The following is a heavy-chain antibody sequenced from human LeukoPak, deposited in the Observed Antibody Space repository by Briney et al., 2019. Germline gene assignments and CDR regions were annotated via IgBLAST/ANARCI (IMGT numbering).Heavy chain of an antibody. CDR1: GGSISSGGYY. J-gene: IGHJ5*02. CDR3: ARTGTPSDNWFDP. CDR2: IYYSGST. D-gene: IGHD1-7*01. V-gene: IGHV4-31*03. Sequence: SQTLSLTCTVSGGSISSGGYYWSWIRQHPGKGLEWIGYIYYSGSTYYNPSLKSRVTISVDTSKNQFSLELSSVTAADTAVYYCARTGTPSDNWFDPWGQGTLVTVSS.